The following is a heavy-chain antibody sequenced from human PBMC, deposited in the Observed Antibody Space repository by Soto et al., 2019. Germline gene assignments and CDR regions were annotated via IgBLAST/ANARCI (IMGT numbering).Heavy chain of an antibody. D-gene: IGHD3-10*01. CDR1: GGTFSSYA. Sequence: SVKVSCKASGGTFSSYAISWVRQAPGQGLEWMGGIIPIFGTANYAQKFQGWVTMTRDTSISTAYMELSRLRSDDTAVYYCARDPGHDYYYMDVWGKGTTVTVSS. J-gene: IGHJ6*03. CDR3: ARDPGHDYYYMDV. V-gene: IGHV1-69*05. CDR2: IIPIFGTA.